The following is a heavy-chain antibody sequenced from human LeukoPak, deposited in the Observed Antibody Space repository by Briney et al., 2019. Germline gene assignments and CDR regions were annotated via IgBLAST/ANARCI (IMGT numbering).Heavy chain of an antibody. D-gene: IGHD6-13*01. CDR3: ARVKVAVAGIGWFDP. CDR1: GFTVRSNY. J-gene: IGHJ5*02. V-gene: IGHV3-53*01. Sequence: PGGSLRLSCVASGFTVRSNYMSWVRQAPGRGLEWVPVFYSGGTTDYADSVNGRFTISRDNSKNTLYLQMNSLRAEDAAVSYCARVKVAVAGIGWFDPWGEGSLVTVSS. CDR2: FYSGGTT.